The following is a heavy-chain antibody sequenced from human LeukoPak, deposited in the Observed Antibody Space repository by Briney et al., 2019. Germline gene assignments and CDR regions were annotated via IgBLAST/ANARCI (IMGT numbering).Heavy chain of an antibody. V-gene: IGHV4-61*08. J-gene: IGHJ1*01. CDR1: GGSISSGGYY. Sequence: PSETLSLTCTVSGGSISSGGYYWSWIRQHPGKGLEWIGYIYYSGSTNYNPSLKSRVTISVDTSKNQFSLKLSSVTAADTAVYYCARGAAVAAAGNIIYAEYFQHWGQGTLVTVSS. D-gene: IGHD6-13*01. CDR3: ARGAAVAAAGNIIYAEYFQH. CDR2: IYYSGST.